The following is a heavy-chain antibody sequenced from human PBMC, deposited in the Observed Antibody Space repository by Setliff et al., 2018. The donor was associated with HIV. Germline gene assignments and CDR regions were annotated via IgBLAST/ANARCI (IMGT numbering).Heavy chain of an antibody. V-gene: IGHV4-59*08. Sequence: KPSETLSLTCTVSGGSISSYYWSWIRQPPGKGLEWIGYIYYSGSTNYNPSLKSRVTISVDTSKNQFSLKLSSVTAADTAVYYCARLCIAAAGTRSIPWYFDLWGRGTLVTV. CDR1: GGSISSYY. CDR3: ARLCIAAAGTRSIPWYFDL. J-gene: IGHJ2*01. D-gene: IGHD6-13*01. CDR2: IYYSGST.